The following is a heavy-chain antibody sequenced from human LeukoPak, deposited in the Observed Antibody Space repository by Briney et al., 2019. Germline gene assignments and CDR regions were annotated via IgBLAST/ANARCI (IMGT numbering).Heavy chain of an antibody. CDR3: AKANWGYPGYYYYYMDV. CDR1: GGSISSYY. V-gene: IGHV4-59*01. CDR2: IYYSGST. J-gene: IGHJ6*03. D-gene: IGHD7-27*01. Sequence: SETLSLTCTVSGGSISSYYWRWIRQPPGKGLEWIGYIYYSGSTNYNPSLKSRVTISVDTSKNQFSLKLSSVTAADTAVYYCAKANWGYPGYYYYYMDVWGKGTTVTVSS.